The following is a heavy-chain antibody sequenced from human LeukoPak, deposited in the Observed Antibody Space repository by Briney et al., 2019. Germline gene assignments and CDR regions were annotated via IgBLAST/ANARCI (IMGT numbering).Heavy chain of an antibody. CDR3: VKDTIVGIVVVPAAGRRRRWFDP. Sequence: PGGSLRLSCAASGFTFSTYTMAWVRQAPGGGLEWVSGIGGDGGGGTYYADSVKGRFVISRDNSKSTLYLQMNSLRAEDTAVYYCVKDTIVGIVVVPAAGRRRRWFDPWGQGTLVTVSS. CDR2: IGGDGGGGT. CDR1: GFTFSTYT. D-gene: IGHD2-2*03. J-gene: IGHJ5*02. V-gene: IGHV3-23*01.